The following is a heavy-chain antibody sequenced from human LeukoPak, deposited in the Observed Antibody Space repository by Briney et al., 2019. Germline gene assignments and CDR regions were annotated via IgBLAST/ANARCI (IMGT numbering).Heavy chain of an antibody. J-gene: IGHJ1*01. CDR3: ARISRLTTHRARYFQH. CDR1: GGSISSSSYY. D-gene: IGHD4-11*01. CDR2: IYYSGST. Sequence: PSETLSLTCTVSGGSISSSSYYWGWIRQPPGKGLEWIGSIYYSGSTYYNPSLKSRVTISVDTSKNQFSLKLSSVTAADTAVYYCARISRLTTHRARYFQHWGQGTLVTVSS. V-gene: IGHV4-39*01.